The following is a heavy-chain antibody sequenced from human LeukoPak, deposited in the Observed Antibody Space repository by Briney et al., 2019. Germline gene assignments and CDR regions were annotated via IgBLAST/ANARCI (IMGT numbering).Heavy chain of an antibody. Sequence: GESLKISCKGSGDSFTSYWIGWVRQMPGRGLEWMGIIYPHDSDTRYSPSFQGQVAISADKSISTAYLQWSSLKASDTAIYYCARHVGYCSSSSCYLYFDYWGQGTLVTVSS. V-gene: IGHV5-51*01. CDR3: ARHVGYCSSSSCYLYFDY. CDR1: GDSFTSYW. J-gene: IGHJ4*02. D-gene: IGHD2-2*01. CDR2: IYPHDSDT.